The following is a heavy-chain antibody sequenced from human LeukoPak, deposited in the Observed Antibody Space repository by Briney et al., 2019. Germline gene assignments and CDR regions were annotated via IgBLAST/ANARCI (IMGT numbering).Heavy chain of an antibody. Sequence: PGGSLRLSCEASRFTFSSFGMHWVRQAPGQGLEWVSFIRYDGNDKYYADSVKGRFTVSRDNSKNTLYLQMNSLRAEDTAVYYCAKGPYGSGNYYGVNNYFDPWGQGTLVTVSS. V-gene: IGHV3-30*02. CDR2: IRYDGNDK. CDR1: RFTFSSFG. D-gene: IGHD3-10*01. CDR3: AKGPYGSGNYYGVNNYFDP. J-gene: IGHJ5*02.